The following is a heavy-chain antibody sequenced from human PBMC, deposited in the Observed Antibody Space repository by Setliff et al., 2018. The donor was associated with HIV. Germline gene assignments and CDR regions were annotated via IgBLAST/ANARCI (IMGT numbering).Heavy chain of an antibody. Sequence: ASVKASCKASDYTFTGYFLNWVRQAPGQGLEWMGWVNPNSGGTNYAQKFQGRVTMTRDTSISTAYMELSRLRSDDTAVYYCARGAYYYDSSGYPRDPFDIWGQGTMVTVS. CDR2: VNPNSGGT. CDR1: DYTFTGYF. D-gene: IGHD3-22*01. J-gene: IGHJ3*02. CDR3: ARGAYYYDSSGYPRDPFDI. V-gene: IGHV1-2*02.